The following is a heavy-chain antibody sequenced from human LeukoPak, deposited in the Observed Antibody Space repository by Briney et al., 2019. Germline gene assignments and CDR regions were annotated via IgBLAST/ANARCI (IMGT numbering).Heavy chain of an antibody. J-gene: IGHJ4*02. Sequence: SSETLSLTCTGSGGSISSYYWSWIRQPPGKGLEWIGYIYYSGSTNYNPSLKSRVTISVDTSKNQFSLKLSSVTAADTAVYYCARSYDRSGYYYYFDYWGQGTLVTVSS. D-gene: IGHD3-22*01. CDR3: ARSYDRSGYYYYFDY. V-gene: IGHV4-59*01. CDR2: IYYSGST. CDR1: GGSISSYY.